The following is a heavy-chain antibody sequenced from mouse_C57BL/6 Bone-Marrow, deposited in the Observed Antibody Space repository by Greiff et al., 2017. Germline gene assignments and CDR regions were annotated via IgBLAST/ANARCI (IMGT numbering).Heavy chain of an antibody. CDR1: GYTFTSYW. Sequence: VQLQQSGAELVKPGASVKLSCKASGYTFTSYWMHWVKQRPGQGLEWIGMIHPNSGSTNYNEKFKSKATLTVDKSSSTAYMQLSSLTSEDSAVYYCARWSNYPYFDYWGQGTTLTVSS. D-gene: IGHD2-5*01. V-gene: IGHV1-64*01. CDR3: ARWSNYPYFDY. J-gene: IGHJ2*01. CDR2: IHPNSGST.